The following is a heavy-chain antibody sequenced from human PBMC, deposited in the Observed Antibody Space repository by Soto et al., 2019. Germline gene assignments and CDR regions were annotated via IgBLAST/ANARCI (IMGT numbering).Heavy chain of an antibody. CDR1: GYSINSRSYY. CDR3: ARQRTSVVTQAYFDV. Sequence: XETLSLTCTVTGYSINSRSYYWGWIRQPPGKGLEWIGSIYNSGRTYNNPSLSSRVSMSIDTSKDQFTLKLKSVTAAYTALYFCARQRTSVVTQAYFDVWGPGTLVTVSS. V-gene: IGHV4-39*01. J-gene: IGHJ4*02. D-gene: IGHD2-21*02. CDR2: IYNSGRT.